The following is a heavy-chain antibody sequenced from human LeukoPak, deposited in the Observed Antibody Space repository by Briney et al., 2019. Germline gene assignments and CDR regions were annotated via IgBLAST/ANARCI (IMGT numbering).Heavy chain of an antibody. D-gene: IGHD1-26*01. CDR1: GFTFSSFV. V-gene: IGHV3-30-3*01. CDR2: ISYDGSND. CDR3: ARDAGGAFYWYFDL. J-gene: IGHJ2*01. Sequence: GGSLRLSCAASGFTFSSFVMHWVRQAPGKGLEWLAVISYDGSNDYYAGSLKGRFTMSRDNSRNTLYLQIKSLRPDDTAVYYCARDAGGAFYWYFDLWGRGTLVTVSS.